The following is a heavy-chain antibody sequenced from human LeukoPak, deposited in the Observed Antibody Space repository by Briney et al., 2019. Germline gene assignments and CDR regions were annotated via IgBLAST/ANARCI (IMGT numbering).Heavy chain of an antibody. CDR2: IKHDGSEQ. D-gene: IGHD2-2*01. J-gene: IGHJ4*02. CDR1: GFTFGNYW. CDR3: AKAYCSSTSCFSFFDY. V-gene: IGHV3-7*03. Sequence: PGGSLRLSCAASGFTFGNYWMTWVRQAPGKGLEWVANIKHDGSEQDSVDSVRGRFTISRDNAKNSLYLQMNSLRAEDMALYYCAKAYCSSTSCFSFFDYWGQGTLVTVSS.